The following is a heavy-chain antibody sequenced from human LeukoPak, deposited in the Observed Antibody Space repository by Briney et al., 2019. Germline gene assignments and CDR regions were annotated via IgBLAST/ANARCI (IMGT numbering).Heavy chain of an antibody. CDR1: GFTFSDYY. J-gene: IGHJ6*03. V-gene: IGHV3-11*04. D-gene: IGHD2-2*01. CDR2: ISSSGSTI. Sequence: GGSLRLSCAASGFTFSDYYMSWIRQAPGKGLEWVSYISSSGSTIYYAASVKGRFTISRDNAKNLLFLQMNSLRAEDTAVYYCARAGENVVSVPAAHYYYYMDVWGRGTTVTVSS. CDR3: ARAGENVVSVPAAHYYYYMDV.